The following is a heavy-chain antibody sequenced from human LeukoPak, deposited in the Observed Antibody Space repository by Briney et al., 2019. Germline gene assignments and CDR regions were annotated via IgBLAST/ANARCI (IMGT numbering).Heavy chain of an antibody. CDR1: GFTFSSYS. J-gene: IGHJ6*02. V-gene: IGHV3-21*01. CDR2: ISSSSSYI. D-gene: IGHD6-19*01. CDR3: ARADSSGWFDV. Sequence: GGSLRLSCAVSGFTFSSYSMNWVRQAPGKGLEWVSSISSSSSYIYYADSVKGQFTISRDNAKNSLFLQMNSLRAEDTAVYYCARADSSGWFDVWGQGTTVTVSS.